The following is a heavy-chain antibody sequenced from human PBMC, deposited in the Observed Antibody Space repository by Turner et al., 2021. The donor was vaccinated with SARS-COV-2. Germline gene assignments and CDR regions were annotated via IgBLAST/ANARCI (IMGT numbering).Heavy chain of an antibody. CDR1: GYAFTSYY. Sequence: QVQLVQSGAEVKKPVASVTVSCKASGYAFTSYYMHWVRQAPGQGLEWMGIINPSGDSEMYAQKFQGRVTMTRDASTSTVYMELSRLRSDDTAVYYCARDLAVFSMWEPQYYFDYWGQGTLVTVSS. CDR3: ARDLAVFSMWEPQYYFDY. D-gene: IGHD1-26*01. V-gene: IGHV1-46*01. CDR2: INPSGDSE. J-gene: IGHJ4*02.